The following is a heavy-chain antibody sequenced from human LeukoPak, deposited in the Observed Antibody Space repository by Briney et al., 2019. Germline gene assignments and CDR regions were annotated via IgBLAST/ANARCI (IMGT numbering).Heavy chain of an antibody. CDR3: ARGTLTESKSY. J-gene: IGHJ4*02. V-gene: IGHV3-74*01. Sequence: PGGSLRLSCAASGFTFSSYWMHWVRQAPGKGLVWVSRINTDGSSTSYADSVKGRFTISRDNAKNTLYLQMNSLRAEDTAVYYCARGTLTESKSYWGQGTLVTVSS. CDR2: INTDGSST. D-gene: IGHD3-9*01. CDR1: GFTFSSYW.